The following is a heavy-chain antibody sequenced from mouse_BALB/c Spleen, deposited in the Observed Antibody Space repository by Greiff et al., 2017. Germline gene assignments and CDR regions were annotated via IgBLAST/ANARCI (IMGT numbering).Heavy chain of an antibody. CDR2: IWGGGST. V-gene: IGHV2-6-4*01. Sequence: QVQLQESGPGLVAPSQSLSITCTVSGFSLSRYSVHWVRQPPGKGLEWLGMIWGGGSTAYNTALKSRLSISKDNSKGQVFLKINSLQTDDTAMYYGVKKSPSYEGKEGSFDYWGQGTSVTVSS. CDR1: GFSLSRYS. J-gene: IGHJ4*01. D-gene: IGHD1-1*01. CDR3: VKKSPSYEGKEGSFDY.